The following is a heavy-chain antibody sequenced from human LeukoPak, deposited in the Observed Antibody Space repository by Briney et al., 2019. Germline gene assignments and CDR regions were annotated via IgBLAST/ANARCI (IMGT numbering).Heavy chain of an antibody. Sequence: PGGSLRLSCAASGFTFSSYWMHWVRQAPGKGLVWVSRINSDGSSTSYADSVKGRFTIPRDNAKNTLYLQMNSLRAEDTSVYYCARVLYYYDSSGQVGYWGQGTLVTVSS. CDR2: INSDGSST. CDR3: ARVLYYYDSSGQVGY. J-gene: IGHJ4*02. CDR1: GFTFSSYW. D-gene: IGHD3-22*01. V-gene: IGHV3-74*01.